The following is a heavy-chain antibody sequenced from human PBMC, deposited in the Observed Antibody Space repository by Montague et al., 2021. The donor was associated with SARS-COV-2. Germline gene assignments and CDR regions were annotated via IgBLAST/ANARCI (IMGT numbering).Heavy chain of an antibody. Sequence: SETLSLTCTVSGGSISSYYWSWIRQPPGKGLEWIGFIYYSGSTNYNPSLKSPVTISVDTSKNQFSLKLSSVTAADTAVYYCARGDVAVATIKSGGPFYLFDYWGQGTLVTVSS. J-gene: IGHJ4*02. D-gene: IGHD5-24*01. CDR3: ARGDVAVATIKSGGPFYLFDY. V-gene: IGHV4-59*13. CDR1: GGSISSYY. CDR2: IYYSGST.